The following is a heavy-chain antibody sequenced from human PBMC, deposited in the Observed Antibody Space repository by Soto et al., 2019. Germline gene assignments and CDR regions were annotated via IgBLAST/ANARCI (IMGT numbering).Heavy chain of an antibody. J-gene: IGHJ6*02. CDR3: ARDLPHGVSSSPDFYRHGMDV. CDR1: DYRFTNYG. CDR2: ISAYNGDT. V-gene: IGHV1-18*01. D-gene: IGHD6-6*01. Sequence: ASVKVSCKASDYRFTNYGIAWVRQSPGQGLEWMGWISAYNGDTHYEQKFQGRLTISLDTSTSTGYMELRNPRSDDTAVYYCARDLPHGVSSSPDFYRHGMDVWGQGTTVPGS.